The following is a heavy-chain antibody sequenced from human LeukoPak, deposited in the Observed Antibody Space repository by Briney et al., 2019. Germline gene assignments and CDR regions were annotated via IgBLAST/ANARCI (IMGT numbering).Heavy chain of an antibody. D-gene: IGHD3-3*01. J-gene: IGHJ4*02. CDR2: IKQGGSEK. CDR1: GFTFRSYW. V-gene: IGHV3-7*01. CDR3: AREDAYYDFWSGYSHLMYYFDY. Sequence: GGSLRLSCAASGFTFRSYWMSWVRQAPGKGLEWVANIKQGGSEKYYVDSVKGRFTISRDNAKNSLYLQMNSLRAEDTAVYYCAREDAYYDFWSGYSHLMYYFDYWVQAALLTVSS.